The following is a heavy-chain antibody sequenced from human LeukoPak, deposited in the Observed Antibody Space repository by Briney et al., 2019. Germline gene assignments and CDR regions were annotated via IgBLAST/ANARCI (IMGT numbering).Heavy chain of an antibody. V-gene: IGHV1-2*02. D-gene: IGHD3-10*01. CDR2: INPNSGGT. Sequence: ASVKVSCKASGYTFTSYGISWVRQAPGQGLEWMGWINPNSGGTNYAQKFQGRVTMTRDTSISTAYMELSRLRSDDTAVYYCARDLGGSGSYYYDYWGQGILVTVSS. J-gene: IGHJ4*02. CDR1: GYTFTSYG. CDR3: ARDLGGSGSYYYDY.